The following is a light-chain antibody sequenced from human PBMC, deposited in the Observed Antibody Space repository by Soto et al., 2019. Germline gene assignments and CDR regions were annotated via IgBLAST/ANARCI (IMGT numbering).Light chain of an antibody. CDR2: EVR. J-gene: IGLJ3*02. Sequence: QSALTQPPSVSGSPGQSVTISCTGTSSDVGTYNRVSWYQQPPGTAPKLLIYEVRNRPSGVPDRFSGSKSGNTASLTISGLQAEDEADYYCSSYTSSNTWVFGGGTKLTVL. CDR3: SSYTSSNTWV. V-gene: IGLV2-18*02. CDR1: SSDVGTYNR.